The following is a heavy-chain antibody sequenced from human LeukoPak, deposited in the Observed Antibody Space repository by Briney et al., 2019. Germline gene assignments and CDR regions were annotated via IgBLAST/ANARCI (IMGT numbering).Heavy chain of an antibody. Sequence: ASVKVSCKASGYTFTSYDINWVRQATGQGLEWMGWMNPNSGNTGYAQKFQGRVTMTRNTSISTAYMELSSLRSEDTAVYYCARGLTYYDFWSGYRYYYYYGMDVWGQGTTVTVSS. CDR1: GYTFTSYD. D-gene: IGHD3-3*01. CDR2: MNPNSGNT. V-gene: IGHV1-8*01. CDR3: ARGLTYYDFWSGYRYYYYYGMDV. J-gene: IGHJ6*02.